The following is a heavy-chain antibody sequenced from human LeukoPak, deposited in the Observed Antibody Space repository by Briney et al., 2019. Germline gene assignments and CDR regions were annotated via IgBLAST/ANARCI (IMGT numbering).Heavy chain of an antibody. Sequence: GGSLRLSCAAPGFTFSSYGMHWVRQAPGKGLEWVAFIRYDGSNKYYADSVKGRFTISRDNSKNTLYLQMNSLRAEDTAEYYCAKDPRPHYDFWSGYYRYFDYWGQGTLVAVSS. D-gene: IGHD3-3*01. CDR2: IRYDGSNK. J-gene: IGHJ4*02. CDR1: GFTFSSYG. V-gene: IGHV3-30*02. CDR3: AKDPRPHYDFWSGYYRYFDY.